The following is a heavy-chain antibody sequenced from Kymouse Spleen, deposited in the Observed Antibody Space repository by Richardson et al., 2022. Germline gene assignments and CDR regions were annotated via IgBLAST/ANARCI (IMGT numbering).Heavy chain of an antibody. CDR3: AIWELPFDY. Sequence: QVQLVESGGGVVQPGRSLRLSCAASGFTFSSYGMHWVRQAPGKGLEWVAVISYDGSNKYYADSVKGRFTISRDNSKNTLYLQMNSLRAEDTAVYYCAIWELPFDYWGQGTLVTVSS. J-gene: IGHJ4*02. CDR1: GFTFSSYG. D-gene: IGHD1-26*01. V-gene: IGHV3-30*18. CDR2: ISYDGSNK.